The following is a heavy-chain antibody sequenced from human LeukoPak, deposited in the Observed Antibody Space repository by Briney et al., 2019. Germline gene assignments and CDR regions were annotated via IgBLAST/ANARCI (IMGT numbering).Heavy chain of an antibody. CDR3: ARAPTVTTRVFAS. J-gene: IGHJ5*01. CDR1: GFTFSSYY. Sequence: GGSLRLSCAGSGFTFSSYYMIWVRQAPGKGLEWVANIKQDGTETYYVDSLKGRFTISRDNAKNSLYLQLNSLRAEDTAVYYCARAPTVTTRVFASWGQGTLVTVSS. D-gene: IGHD4-17*01. V-gene: IGHV3-7*03. CDR2: IKQDGTET.